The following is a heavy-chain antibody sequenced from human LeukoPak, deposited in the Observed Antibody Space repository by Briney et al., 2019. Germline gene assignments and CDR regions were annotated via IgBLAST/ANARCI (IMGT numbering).Heavy chain of an antibody. D-gene: IGHD3-10*01. CDR1: GGSFSGYY. V-gene: IGHV4-34*01. J-gene: IGHJ4*02. CDR3: AGGSITWFGASTFDY. CDR2: INHSGST. Sequence: SETLSHTCAVYGGSFSGYYWSWIRQPPGKGLEWIGEINHSGSTNYNPSLKSRVTISVDTSKNQFSLKLSSVTAADTAVYYCAGGSITWFGASTFDYWGQGTLVTVSS.